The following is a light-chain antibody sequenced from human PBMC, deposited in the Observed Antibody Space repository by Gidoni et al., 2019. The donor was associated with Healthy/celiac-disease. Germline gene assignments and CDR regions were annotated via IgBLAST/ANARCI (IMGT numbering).Light chain of an antibody. CDR3: QQYNNWYT. Sequence: EIVMTQSPATLSVSPGERATLSCRASQSVSSNLAWYQQKPDQAPRLLSYGASTRATGIPARFSGSGSGTEFTLTISSLQSEDFAVYYCQQYNNWYTFXQXTKLEIK. CDR2: GAS. J-gene: IGKJ2*01. V-gene: IGKV3-15*01. CDR1: QSVSSN.